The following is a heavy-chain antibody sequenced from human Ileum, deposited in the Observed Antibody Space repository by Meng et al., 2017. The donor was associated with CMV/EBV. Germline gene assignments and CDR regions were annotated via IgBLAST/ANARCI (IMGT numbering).Heavy chain of an antibody. CDR1: GFTFNNYW. Sequence: GESLKISCVASGFTFNNYWMHWVRQAPGKGLEWVSHIFRDDYSARYAESVKGRFTVSRDNANNRVYLQMNSLRVDDTAVYYCLRDRPHWERGQGTLVTVSS. J-gene: IGHJ4*02. D-gene: IGHD7-27*01. CDR2: IFRDDYSA. V-gene: IGHV3-74*01. CDR3: LRDRPHWE.